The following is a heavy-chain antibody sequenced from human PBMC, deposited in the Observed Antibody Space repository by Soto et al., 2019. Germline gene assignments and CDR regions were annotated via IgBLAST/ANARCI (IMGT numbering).Heavy chain of an antibody. CDR3: ASEQFGEYSGSGSQSDY. CDR1: GDSVSSNSAA. V-gene: IGHV6-1*01. D-gene: IGHD3-10*01. Sequence: SETLSVTCAISGDSVSSNSAAWNWIRQSPSRGLEWLGRTYYRSKWYNDYAVSVKSRITINPDTSKNQFSLQLNSVTPEDTAVYYCASEQFGEYSGSGSQSDYRRQATPVTVSS. CDR2: TYYRSKWYN. J-gene: IGHJ4*02.